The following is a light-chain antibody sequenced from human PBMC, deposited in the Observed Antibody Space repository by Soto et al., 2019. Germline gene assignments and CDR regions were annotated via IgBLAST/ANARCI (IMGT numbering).Light chain of an antibody. CDR1: QTIGSG. Sequence: IHMTQSPSTLSGSVGYRFTITCRASQTIGSGLAWYQQKPGKAPKLLIYGASTLQSGVPPRFSGSGSGTDFTLAISSLQPEDSETYYCLQDINYPWTFGQGTKVDIK. CDR3: LQDINYPWT. CDR2: GAS. J-gene: IGKJ1*01. V-gene: IGKV1-6*01.